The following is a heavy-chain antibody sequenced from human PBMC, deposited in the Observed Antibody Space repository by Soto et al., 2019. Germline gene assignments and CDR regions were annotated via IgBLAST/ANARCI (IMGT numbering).Heavy chain of an antibody. V-gene: IGHV4-34*01. J-gene: IGHJ6*02. CDR2: INYSGST. Sequence: SETLSLTCAVYGESFSNHYWTWIRQSPGKGLEWVGEINYSGSTRYNWSLGCPVTISVDTSKNQFSLMVTSVTAEDTAVYYCARGVVYRDVGLAYGMDVWGQGTTVTVSS. D-gene: IGHD3-22*01. CDR3: ARGVVYRDVGLAYGMDV. CDR1: GESFSNHY.